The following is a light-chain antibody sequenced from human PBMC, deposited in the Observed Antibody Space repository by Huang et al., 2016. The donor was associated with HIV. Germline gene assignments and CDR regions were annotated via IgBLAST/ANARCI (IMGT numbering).Light chain of an antibody. V-gene: IGKV1-39*01. CDR1: QSISSY. Sequence: DIQMTQSPSSLSASVGDRVTITCRASQSISSYLNWYQQKPGKAPKLLIDAASSLQSGVPSSVSGSGSGTEFTLTVSNLQPEDFAAYYGQQSYSTPLTFGRGTKVEIK. J-gene: IGKJ4*01. CDR3: QQSYSTPLT. CDR2: AAS.